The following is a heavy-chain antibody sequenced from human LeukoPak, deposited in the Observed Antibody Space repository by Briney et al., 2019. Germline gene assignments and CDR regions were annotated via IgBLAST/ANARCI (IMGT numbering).Heavy chain of an antibody. CDR3: ARTPLSYHYTLMDY. CDR2: IYYSGST. Sequence: SETLSLTCTVSGGSISSSSYYWGWIRQPPGKGLEWIGSIYYSGSTYYNPSLKSRVTISVDTSKNQFSLKLSSVTAADTAVYYCARTPLSYHYTLMDYWGQGTLVTVSS. CDR1: GGSISSSSYY. J-gene: IGHJ4*02. D-gene: IGHD2-2*02. V-gene: IGHV4-39*07.